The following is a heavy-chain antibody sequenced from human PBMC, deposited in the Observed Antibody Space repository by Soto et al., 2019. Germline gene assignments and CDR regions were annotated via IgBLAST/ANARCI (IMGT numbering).Heavy chain of an antibody. V-gene: IGHV3-7*04. CDR2: IKQDGSEK. Sequence: EVQLVESGGGLVQPGGSLRLSCEASGFTFSNYWMNWVRQAPGKGLEWVANIKQDGSEKYYGDSVKGRFTISRDNAKNSLYLQMNSLRAEDTAVYYCARLRSGFWGQGTLVTVSS. J-gene: IGHJ4*02. CDR1: GFTFSNYW. CDR3: ARLRSGF. D-gene: IGHD3-10*01.